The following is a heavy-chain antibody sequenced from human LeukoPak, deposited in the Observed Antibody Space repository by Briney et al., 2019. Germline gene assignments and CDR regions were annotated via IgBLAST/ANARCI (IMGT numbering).Heavy chain of an antibody. CDR1: GYTLTSYY. J-gene: IGHJ4*02. V-gene: IGHV1-46*01. CDR3: ASPGEKDYYFDY. CDR2: INPSGGST. Sequence: ASVKVSCTASGYTLTSYYMHWVRQAPGQGLEWMGIINPSGGSTSYAQKFQGRVTMTRDTSTSTVYVSLSSLRSEDTAVYYCASPGEKDYYFDYWGQGTLVTVSS. D-gene: IGHD3-16*01.